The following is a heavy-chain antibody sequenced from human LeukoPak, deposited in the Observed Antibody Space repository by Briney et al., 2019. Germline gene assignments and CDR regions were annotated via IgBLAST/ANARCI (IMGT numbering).Heavy chain of an antibody. CDR3: ARDRSMRRTDTSFDY. CDR1: GFTFDDYG. CDR2: IWYDGSNS. D-gene: IGHD5-18*01. Sequence: GGSLRLSCAASGFTFDDYGMSWVRQAPGKGLAWVALIWYDGSNSYSADSVKGRFTISRDNSKNTLYLQMNSLRAEDTAVYYCARDRSMRRTDTSFDYWGQGTLVTVSS. J-gene: IGHJ4*02. V-gene: IGHV3-33*08.